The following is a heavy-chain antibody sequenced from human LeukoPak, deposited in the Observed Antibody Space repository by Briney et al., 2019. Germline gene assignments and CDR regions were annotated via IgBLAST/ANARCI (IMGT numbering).Heavy chain of an antibody. CDR3: ARRLVASPMGAFDI. J-gene: IGHJ3*02. CDR1: GSSFTSYW. CDR2: DSYT. Sequence: GESLKISCKGSGSSFTSYWISWVRQMPGKGLEWMGRDSYTNYSPSFQGHVTISADKSISTAYLQWSSLKASDTAMYYCARRLVASPMGAFDIWGQGTMVTVSS. V-gene: IGHV5-10-1*01. D-gene: IGHD5-12*01.